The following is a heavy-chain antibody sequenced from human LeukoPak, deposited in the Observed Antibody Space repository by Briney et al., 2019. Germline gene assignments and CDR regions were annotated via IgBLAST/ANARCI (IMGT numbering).Heavy chain of an antibody. CDR2: ISYDGSNK. J-gene: IGHJ4*02. CDR3: ARDRIVGATNFDY. D-gene: IGHD1-26*01. CDR1: GFTFSSYA. V-gene: IGHV3-30*04. Sequence: PGGSLRLSCVASGFTFSSYAMHWVRQAPGKGLEWVAVISYDGSNKYYADSVKGRFTISRDNSKNTLYLQMNSLRAEDTAVYYCARDRIVGATNFDYWGQGTLVTVSS.